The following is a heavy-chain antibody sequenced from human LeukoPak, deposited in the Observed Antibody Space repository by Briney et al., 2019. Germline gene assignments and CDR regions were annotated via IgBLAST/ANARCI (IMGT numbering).Heavy chain of an antibody. CDR2: ISGSAGKI. Sequence: GGSLRLSCAASGFTFSDYYMSWVRQAPGKGLDWVSVISGSAGKIRYAGSVKGRFTISRDNSENTVYLQMNNLRAEDTAVYYCAGRVTGYSSGYVYWGQGTLVTVSS. V-gene: IGHV3-23*01. CDR1: GFTFSDYY. J-gene: IGHJ4*02. CDR3: AGRVTGYSSGYVY. D-gene: IGHD5-18*01.